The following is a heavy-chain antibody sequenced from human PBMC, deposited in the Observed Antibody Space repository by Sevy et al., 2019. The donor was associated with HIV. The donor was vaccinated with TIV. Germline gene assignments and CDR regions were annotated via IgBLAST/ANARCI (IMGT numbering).Heavy chain of an antibody. Sequence: GGSLRLSCAASGFTFSSYDMHWVRQATGKGLEWVSAIGTAGDTYYPGSVKGRFTISRENAKNSLYLQMNSLRAGDMAVYYCARGSIAAAVTAYYYGMDVWGQGTTVTVSS. D-gene: IGHD6-13*01. V-gene: IGHV3-13*01. CDR1: GFTFSSYD. J-gene: IGHJ6*02. CDR2: IGTAGDT. CDR3: ARGSIAAAVTAYYYGMDV.